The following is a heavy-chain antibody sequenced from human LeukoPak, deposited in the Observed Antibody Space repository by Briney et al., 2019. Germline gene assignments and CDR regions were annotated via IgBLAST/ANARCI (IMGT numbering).Heavy chain of an antibody. V-gene: IGHV3-23*01. J-gene: IGHJ4*02. CDR3: ATGSGSYLDYFDY. Sequence: GGSLRLSCAASGFTFSSYAMSWVRQAPGEGLEWVSAISGSGGSTYYADSVKGRFTISRDNAKNSLYLQMNSLRAEDTAVYDCATGSGSYLDYFDYWGQGTMVAVSS. CDR2: ISGSGGST. CDR1: GFTFSSYA. D-gene: IGHD3-10*01.